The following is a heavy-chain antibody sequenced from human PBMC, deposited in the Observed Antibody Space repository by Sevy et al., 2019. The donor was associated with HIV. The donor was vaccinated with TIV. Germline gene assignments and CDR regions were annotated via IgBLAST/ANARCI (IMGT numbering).Heavy chain of an antibody. CDR3: AKAQDYYGSGSYYYYYYMDV. CDR1: GFTFSSYG. CDR2: IRYDGSNK. V-gene: IGHV3-30*02. Sequence: GGSLRLSCAASGFTFSSYGMHWVRQAPVKGLEWVAFIRYDGSNKYYADSVKGRFTISRDNSKNTLYLQMNSLRAEDTAVYYCAKAQDYYGSGSYYYYYYMDVWGKGTTVTVSS. D-gene: IGHD3-10*01. J-gene: IGHJ6*03.